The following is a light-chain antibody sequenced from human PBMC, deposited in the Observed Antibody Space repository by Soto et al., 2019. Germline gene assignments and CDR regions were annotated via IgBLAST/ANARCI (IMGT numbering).Light chain of an antibody. J-gene: IGKJ1*01. Sequence: DIQMTQSPSSLSASVGDRVTITCQASRDINTYLNWYHQKPGKAPNLLIYDASNLETGVPSRFSGSGSGTEFTFTISSLQPEDVATYYCQQYGTTPWTFGQGTKVEVK. CDR1: RDINTY. V-gene: IGKV1-33*01. CDR3: QQYGTTPWT. CDR2: DAS.